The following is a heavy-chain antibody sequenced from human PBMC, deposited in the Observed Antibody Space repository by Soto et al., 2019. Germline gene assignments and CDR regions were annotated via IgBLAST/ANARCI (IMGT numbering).Heavy chain of an antibody. V-gene: IGHV4-31*03. J-gene: IGHJ4*02. Sequence: QVQLQESGPGLVKPSQTLSLTCTVSGGSISSGGYYWSWIRQHPGKGLEWIGYIYYSGSTYYNPSLKIRVTISVDTSKTQFSLKLSSVTAADTAVYYCARSIAAAGTPFDYWGQGTLVTVSS. CDR3: ARSIAAAGTPFDY. CDR2: IYYSGST. CDR1: GGSISSGGYY. D-gene: IGHD6-13*01.